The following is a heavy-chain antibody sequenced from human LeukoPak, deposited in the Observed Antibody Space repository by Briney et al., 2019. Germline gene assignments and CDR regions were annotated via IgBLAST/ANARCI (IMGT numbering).Heavy chain of an antibody. D-gene: IGHD2-15*01. CDR3: ARETSRYCSGGSCHDDY. V-gene: IGHV4-59*12. CDR1: GGSMSSYY. Sequence: SETLSLTCTVSGGSMSSYYWSWIRQPPGKGLEWIGYFFYSGSTNYNPSLSSRVTISLDTSKTQFSLKLSSVTAADTAVYYCARETSRYCSGGSCHDDYWGQGTLVTVSS. CDR2: FFYSGST. J-gene: IGHJ4*02.